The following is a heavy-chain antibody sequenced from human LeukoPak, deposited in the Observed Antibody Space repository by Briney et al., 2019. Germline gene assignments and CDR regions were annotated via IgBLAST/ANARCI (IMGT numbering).Heavy chain of an antibody. CDR3: ARSLPYGTTWYGRSDF. Sequence: GGSLRLSCAASGFTFSDAWMSWVRQAPGKGLEWVANIRQDGDTKYYVDSVKGRFTISRDNAMNSLYLQMNSLRAEDTAIYYCARSLPYGTTWYGRSDFWGQGTLVTVSS. CDR2: IRQDGDTK. V-gene: IGHV3-7*03. CDR1: GFTFSDAW. J-gene: IGHJ4*02. D-gene: IGHD6-13*01.